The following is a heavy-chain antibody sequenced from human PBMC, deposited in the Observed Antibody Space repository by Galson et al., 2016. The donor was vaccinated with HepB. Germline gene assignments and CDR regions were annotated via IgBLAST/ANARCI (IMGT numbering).Heavy chain of an antibody. CDR3: ARASERNYYGSGSYKGY. D-gene: IGHD3-10*01. CDR1: GDSISSSNW. Sequence: SETLSLTCAVSGDSISSSNWWSWVRQPPGKGLEWIGEIYHRGSTNYNPSLESRVAISVDRSKNQFSLKLTSVTAADPAVYYCARASERNYYGSGSYKGYWGQGILVIVSS. CDR2: IYHRGST. V-gene: IGHV4-4*02. J-gene: IGHJ4*02.